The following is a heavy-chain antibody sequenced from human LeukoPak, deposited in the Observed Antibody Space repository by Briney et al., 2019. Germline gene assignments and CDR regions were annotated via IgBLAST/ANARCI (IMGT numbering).Heavy chain of an antibody. V-gene: IGHV3-11*01. CDR2: ISSSGRTI. Sequence: GGSLRLSCAASGFTFSDYYMSWIRQAPGKGLEWVSYISSSGRTISHADSVKGRFTISRDNAKNSLYLQMNSLRAEDTAVYYCAGVRYYGLDIWGQGTTVTVSS. J-gene: IGHJ6*02. CDR1: GFTFSDYY. CDR3: AGVRYYGLDI.